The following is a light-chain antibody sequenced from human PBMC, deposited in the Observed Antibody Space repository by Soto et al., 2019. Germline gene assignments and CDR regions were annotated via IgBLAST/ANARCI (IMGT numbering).Light chain of an antibody. CDR3: QQDGSSQA. V-gene: IGKV3-20*01. Sequence: EIVLTQSPGTLSLSPGERATLSCRASQSVSSSYLAWYKQKPGQAPRLLIYGASSRATGIPDRFSGSGSGTDFTLTISRLEPEDFAVYYWQQDGSSQAFGQGTKVEIK. CDR1: QSVSSSY. J-gene: IGKJ1*01. CDR2: GAS.